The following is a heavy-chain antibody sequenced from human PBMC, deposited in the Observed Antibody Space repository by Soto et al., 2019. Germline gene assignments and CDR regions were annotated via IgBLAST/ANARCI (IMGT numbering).Heavy chain of an antibody. CDR3: ARWSWITPQRDV. CDR2: FYPSGRT. Sequence: SETLSLTCTVSGASISDYYWSWIRQSPGKGLDWIGYFYPSGRTDYNPSLKSRVTISVDTSKNQFSLELNSLTAADTPVSSCARWSWITPQRDVWGPGALVAVSS. V-gene: IGHV4-59*01. J-gene: IGHJ4*02. CDR1: GASISDYY. D-gene: IGHD1-20*01.